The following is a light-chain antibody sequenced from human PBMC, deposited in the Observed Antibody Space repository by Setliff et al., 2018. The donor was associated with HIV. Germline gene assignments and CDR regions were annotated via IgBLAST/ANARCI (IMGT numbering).Light chain of an antibody. Sequence: LTQPPSVSVAPGKTARITCGGNKIGRKSVHWYQQKPGQAPVLVVYDDSDQPSKISERFSGSKSGNMATLTINRVEAGDEADYYCQVWDNNGDFYVFGSGTKSPS. CDR3: QVWDNNGDFYV. J-gene: IGLJ1*01. CDR1: KIGRKS. CDR2: DDS. V-gene: IGLV3-21*03.